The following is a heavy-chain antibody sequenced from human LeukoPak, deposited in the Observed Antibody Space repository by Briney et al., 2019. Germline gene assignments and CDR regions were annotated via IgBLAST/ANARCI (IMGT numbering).Heavy chain of an antibody. CDR3: AKDQGNYGGSPDY. V-gene: IGHV3-23*01. Sequence: GGSLRLSCAASGFTVSSNYMSWVRQAPGKGLEWVSAISGSGGSTYYADSVKGRFTISRDNSKNTLYLQMNSLRAEDTAVYYCAKDQGNYGGSPDYWGQGTLVTVSS. CDR1: GFTVSSNY. D-gene: IGHD4-23*01. J-gene: IGHJ4*02. CDR2: ISGSGGST.